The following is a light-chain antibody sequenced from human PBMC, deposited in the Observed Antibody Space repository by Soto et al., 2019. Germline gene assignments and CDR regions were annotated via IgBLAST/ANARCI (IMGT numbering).Light chain of an antibody. CDR2: AAS. CDR3: QQSYSTPQN. V-gene: IGKV1-39*01. Sequence: DIQMTQSPSSLSASVGDRVTITCRASQSISSYLNWYQQKPGKAPKLLIYAASSLQSGVPSRFSGSGSGTDFTLIISSLQPEDFATYYCQQSYSTPQNFGQGTKLEIK. J-gene: IGKJ2*01. CDR1: QSISSY.